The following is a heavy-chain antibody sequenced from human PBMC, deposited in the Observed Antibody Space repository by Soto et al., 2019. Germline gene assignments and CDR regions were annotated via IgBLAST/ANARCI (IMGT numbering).Heavy chain of an antibody. V-gene: IGHV4-4*02. CDR2: IYHSGST. CDR3: ARGQRFSDWFDP. J-gene: IGHJ5*02. CDR1: GGSISSSNW. Sequence: SETLSLTCAVSGGSISSSNWWSWVRQPPGKGLEWIGEIYHSGSTNYNPSLKSRVTISLDTSKNQFSLRLTSVTAADTAVYYCARGQRFSDWFDPWGQGTLVTV. D-gene: IGHD3-3*01.